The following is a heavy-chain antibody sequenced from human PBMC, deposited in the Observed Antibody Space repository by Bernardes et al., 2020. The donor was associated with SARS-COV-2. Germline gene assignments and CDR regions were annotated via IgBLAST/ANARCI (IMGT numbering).Heavy chain of an antibody. V-gene: IGHV1-2*02. CDR1: GYTFTGYY. D-gene: IGHD3-10*01. CDR3: ARDMVWFGELRYNWFDP. Sequence: ASVKVSCKASGYTFTGYYMHWVRQAPGQGLEWMGWINPNSGGTNYAQKFQGRITMTRDTSISTAYMELIRLRSDDTAVYYCARDMVWFGELRYNWFDPWGQGTLVTVSS. CDR2: INPNSGGT. J-gene: IGHJ5*02.